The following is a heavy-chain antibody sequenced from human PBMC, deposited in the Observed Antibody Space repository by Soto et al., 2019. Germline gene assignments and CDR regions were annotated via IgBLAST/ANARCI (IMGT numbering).Heavy chain of an antibody. J-gene: IGHJ2*01. CDR2: IFPSGST. CDR1: GGSISSGGYS. CDR3: ASEGGRGSPDWYFDL. V-gene: IGHV4-30-2*01. D-gene: IGHD1-26*01. Sequence: QLQLQESGSGLVKPSQTLSLTCAVSGGSISSGGYSWSWIRQPPGKGLEWIGDIFPSGSTYYNPSLKSPVTISVDTPTNQFSLKVNSVTAADTAVYFCASEGGRGSPDWYFDLWGRGTLVTVSS.